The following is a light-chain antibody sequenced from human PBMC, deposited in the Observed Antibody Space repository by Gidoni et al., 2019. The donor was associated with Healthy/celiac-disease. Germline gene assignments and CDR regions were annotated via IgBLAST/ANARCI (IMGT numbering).Light chain of an antibody. CDR3: CSYAGSSTYV. CDR2: EGS. V-gene: IGLV2-23*01. Sequence: QSALTQPASVSGSAGQPITISCTGTSSAVGSYNLVSWYQQHPGKAPKLMIYEGSKRPSGVSNRFSGSKSGNTASLTISGLQAEDEADYYCCSYAGSSTYVFGTGTKVTVL. CDR1: SSAVGSYNL. J-gene: IGLJ1*01.